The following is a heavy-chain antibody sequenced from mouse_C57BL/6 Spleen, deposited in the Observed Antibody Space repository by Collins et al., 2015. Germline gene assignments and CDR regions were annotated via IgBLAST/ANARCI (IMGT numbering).Heavy chain of an antibody. Sequence: EVKLVESGGGLVQPGGSLKLSCAASGFTFSSYTMSWVRQTPEKRLEWVAYISNGGGSTYYPDTVKGRFTISRDNAKNTLYLQMSSLKSEDTATYYCAGGNSWNAMDYWGQGTSVTVSS. CDR2: ISNGGGST. D-gene: IGHD2-1*01. J-gene: IGHJ4*01. CDR1: GFTFSSYT. CDR3: AGGNSWNAMDY. V-gene: IGHV5-12-2*01.